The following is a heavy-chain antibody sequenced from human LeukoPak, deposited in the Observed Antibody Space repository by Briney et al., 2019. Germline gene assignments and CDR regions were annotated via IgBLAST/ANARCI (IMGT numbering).Heavy chain of an antibody. CDR1: GFTLSSYS. Sequence: PGGSLRLSCAASGFTLSSYSMNWVRQAPGKGLEWVSSISSSSSYIYYADSVKGRFTISRDNAKNSLYLQMNSLRAEDTAVYYCARDYGGNSGVYAFDIWGPGTMVTVSS. J-gene: IGHJ3*02. CDR3: ARDYGGNSGVYAFDI. D-gene: IGHD4-23*01. CDR2: ISSSSSYI. V-gene: IGHV3-21*01.